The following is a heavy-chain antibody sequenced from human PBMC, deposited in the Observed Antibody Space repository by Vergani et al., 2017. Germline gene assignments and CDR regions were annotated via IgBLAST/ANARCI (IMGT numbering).Heavy chain of an antibody. CDR3: AREDFDSSGYFDY. D-gene: IGHD3-22*01. CDR1: GGTFSSYT. J-gene: IGHJ4*02. V-gene: IGHV1-69*08. CDR2: IIPILGIA. Sequence: QVQLVQSEAEVKKPGSSVKVSCKASGGTFSSYTISWVRQAPGQGLEWMGRIIPILGIANYAQKFQGRVTITADKSTSTAYMELSSLRSEDTAVYYCAREDFDSSGYFDYWGQGTLVTVSS.